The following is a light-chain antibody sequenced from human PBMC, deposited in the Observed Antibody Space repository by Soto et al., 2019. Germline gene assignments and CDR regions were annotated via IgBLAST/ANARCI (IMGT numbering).Light chain of an antibody. Sequence: QSALTQPASVSGSPGQSITISCTGTSSDVGGYNYVSWYQQHPGKAPKLMIYDVSNRPSGVSNRFSGSTSGNTASLTISGLPPDDEADYYCSSYTSSSTPMVFGGGTKLTVL. V-gene: IGLV2-14*01. J-gene: IGLJ2*01. CDR3: SSYTSSSTPMV. CDR1: SSDVGGYNY. CDR2: DVS.